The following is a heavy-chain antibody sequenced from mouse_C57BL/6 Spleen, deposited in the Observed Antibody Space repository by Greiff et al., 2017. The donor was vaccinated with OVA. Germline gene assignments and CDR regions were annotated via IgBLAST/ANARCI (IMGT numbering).Heavy chain of an antibody. CDR3: ARVYGSSYSWFAY. J-gene: IGHJ3*01. CDR2: ISYDGSN. D-gene: IGHD1-1*01. V-gene: IGHV3-6*01. CDR1: GYSITSGYY. Sequence: EVQLQESGPGLVKPSQSLSLTCSVTGYSITSGYYWNWIRQFPGNKLEWMGYISYDGSNNYNPSLKNRISITRDTSKNQFFLKLNSVTTEDTATYYCARVYGSSYSWFAYWGQGTLVTVSA.